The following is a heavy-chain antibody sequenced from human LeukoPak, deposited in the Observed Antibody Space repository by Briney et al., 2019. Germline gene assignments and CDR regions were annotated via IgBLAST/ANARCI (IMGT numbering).Heavy chain of an antibody. J-gene: IGHJ4*02. CDR2: IYPTGST. D-gene: IGHD3-22*01. CDR1: GYSISSGYY. CDR3: ARDRYYYDSSGYYYFDY. Sequence: SETLSLTCTVSGYSISSGYYWGWIRQPPGKGLEWIGNIYPTGSTYYNPSLKSRVTISVDTSKNQFSLKVSSVTAADTAVYYCARDRYYYDSSGYYYFDYWGQGTLVTVSS. V-gene: IGHV4-38-2*02.